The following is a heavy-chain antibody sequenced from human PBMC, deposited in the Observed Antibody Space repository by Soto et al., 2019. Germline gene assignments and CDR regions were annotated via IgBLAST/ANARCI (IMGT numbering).Heavy chain of an antibody. V-gene: IGHV3-30-3*01. CDR1: GSIFGSYA. D-gene: IGHD3-3*01. J-gene: IGHJ6*01. CDR2: ISFDGGNK. CDR3: ARERSGAYFYGLDV. Sequence: QLVESGGGVVQPGRSLRLSCVASGSIFGSYAMHWVRQAPGKGLEWMAIISFDGGNKHHADSLKGRFTISRDNSKNTVYLQMNSLRPEDSGIYYCARERSGAYFYGLDVWGQGTMVIVSS.